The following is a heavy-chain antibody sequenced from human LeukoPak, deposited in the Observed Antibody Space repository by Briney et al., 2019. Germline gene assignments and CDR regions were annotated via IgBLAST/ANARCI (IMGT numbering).Heavy chain of an antibody. CDR3: ARVGLGYCSSTSCYSDY. J-gene: IGHJ4*02. V-gene: IGHV1-18*01. Sequence: GASVKVSCKASGYTFTSYGISWVRQAPGQGLEWMGWISAQNGNTNYAQKLQGRVTMTTDTSTSTAYMELRSLRSDDTAVYYCARVGLGYCSSTSCYSDYWGQGTLVTVSS. CDR1: GYTFTSYG. CDR2: ISAQNGNT. D-gene: IGHD2-2*01.